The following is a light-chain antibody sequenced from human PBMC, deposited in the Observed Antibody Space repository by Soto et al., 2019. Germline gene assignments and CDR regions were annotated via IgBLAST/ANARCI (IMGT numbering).Light chain of an antibody. V-gene: IGLV3-21*02. Sequence: SYDLTQPPSVSVAPGQTAIITCGGDNLQTKNVHWYQQRPGQAPVLVIYDDKKRPSGIPERFSGSSSGNLATLTLIRVESRGEADYYCQVWDTNSGAVFGGGTKLTVL. CDR1: NLQTKN. CDR2: DDK. CDR3: QVWDTNSGAV. J-gene: IGLJ2*01.